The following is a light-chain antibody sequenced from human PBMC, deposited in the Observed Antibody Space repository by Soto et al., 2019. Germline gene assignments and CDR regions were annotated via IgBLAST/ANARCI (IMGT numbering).Light chain of an antibody. V-gene: IGLV2-14*01. Sequence: QSVLTRPASVSGSPGQSITLSCTGTSSDVGGYNYVSWYQQHPGKAPKLMIYEVSNRPSGVSNRFSGSKSGNTASLTISGLQAEDEADYYCSSYTSRSTLDYVFGSGTKLTVL. CDR1: SSDVGGYNY. CDR2: EVS. CDR3: SSYTSRSTLDYV. J-gene: IGLJ1*01.